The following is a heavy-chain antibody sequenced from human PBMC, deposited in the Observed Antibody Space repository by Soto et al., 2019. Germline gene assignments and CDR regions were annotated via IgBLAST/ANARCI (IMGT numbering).Heavy chain of an antibody. CDR2: ISGVGDST. CDR1: GFTFSSYA. V-gene: IGHV3-23*01. CDR3: AMGYNYAPFDP. J-gene: IGHJ5*02. D-gene: IGHD5-18*01. Sequence: PGGSLRLSCAASGFTFSSYAMSWVRQAPGKGLEWVSGISGVGDSTYYADSVKGRFTISRGNRKNTLYLEMNSLRAEDTAVYYCAMGYNYAPFDPWGQGTLVTVSS.